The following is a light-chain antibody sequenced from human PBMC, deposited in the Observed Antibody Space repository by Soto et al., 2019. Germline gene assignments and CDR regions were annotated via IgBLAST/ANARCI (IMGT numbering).Light chain of an antibody. Sequence: EIVVTQSPATLSVSPGERATLSCRASQSVNSNLAWYQQRPGQAPRLLIYDVSSRATGIPARFSASGSGTEFTLTISSLQSEDFAVYYCQQYNNWPPGYTFGQGTKLEIK. CDR3: QQYNNWPPGYT. CDR2: DVS. J-gene: IGKJ2*01. CDR1: QSVNSN. V-gene: IGKV3-15*01.